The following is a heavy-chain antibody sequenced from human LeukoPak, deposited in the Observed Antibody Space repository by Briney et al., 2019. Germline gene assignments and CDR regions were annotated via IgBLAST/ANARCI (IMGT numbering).Heavy chain of an antibody. CDR1: GFTFSSYA. D-gene: IGHD3-22*01. Sequence: GGSLRLSCAASGFTFSSYAMSWVRQAPGKGLEWVSAISGSGGSTYYADSVKGRFTISRDNSKNTLYLQMNSLRAEDTAVYYCAKAYYYDSSGYSDYWGQGTLVTVSS. J-gene: IGHJ4*02. V-gene: IGHV3-23*01. CDR2: ISGSGGST. CDR3: AKAYYYDSSGYSDY.